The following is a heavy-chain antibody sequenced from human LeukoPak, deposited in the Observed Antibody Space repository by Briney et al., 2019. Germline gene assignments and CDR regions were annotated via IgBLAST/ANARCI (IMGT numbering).Heavy chain of an antibody. D-gene: IGHD6-13*01. CDR2: ISSSSSYI. Sequence: KAGGSLRLSCAASGFTFSSYSMNWVRQAPGKGLEWVSSISSSSSYIYYADSVKGRFTISRDNTKNSLYLQMNSLRAEDTAVYYCARDFVAAAAPDYWGQGTLVTVSS. CDR3: ARDFVAAAAPDY. V-gene: IGHV3-21*01. CDR1: GFTFSSYS. J-gene: IGHJ4*02.